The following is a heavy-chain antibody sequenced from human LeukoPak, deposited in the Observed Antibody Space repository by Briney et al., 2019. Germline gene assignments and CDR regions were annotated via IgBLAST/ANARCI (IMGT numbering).Heavy chain of an antibody. CDR3: ARDLRVSGSPTFDY. V-gene: IGHV1-18*01. J-gene: IGHJ4*02. CDR2: ISTYNSNT. Sequence: ASVKVSCKTSGYTFTTYGISWVRQAPGQGLEWMGWISTYNSNTYYTQKFQGRVTITADESTSTAYMELSSLRSEDTAVYYCARDLRVSGSPTFDYWGQGTLVTVSS. D-gene: IGHD1-26*01. CDR1: GYTFTTYG.